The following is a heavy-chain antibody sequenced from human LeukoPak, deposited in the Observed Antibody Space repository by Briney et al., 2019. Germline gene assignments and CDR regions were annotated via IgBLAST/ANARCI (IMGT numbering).Heavy chain of an antibody. CDR2: IYHSGST. CDR3: ARFIVVPAAIGDPRPDLNWFDP. Sequence: SETLSLTCTVSGGSISSGGYYWSWIRQPPGKGLEWIGYIYHSGSTYYNPSLKSRVTISVDRSKNQFSLKLSSVTAADTAVYYCARFIVVPAAIGDPRPDLNWFDPWGQGTLVTVSS. D-gene: IGHD2-2*02. J-gene: IGHJ5*02. V-gene: IGHV4-30-2*01. CDR1: GGSISSGGYY.